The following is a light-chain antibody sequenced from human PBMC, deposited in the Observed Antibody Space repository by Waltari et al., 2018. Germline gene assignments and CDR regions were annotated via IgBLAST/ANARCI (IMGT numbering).Light chain of an antibody. CDR1: RSDVGGYND. J-gene: IGLJ1*01. V-gene: IGLV2-14*03. CDR2: DVN. Sequence: QSALTQPASVSGSPRQSITRPCPGTRSDVGGYNDVPWYQQHPGTTPQLIIFDVNRRPSGVSHRFSGSKSGNTASLTISGLQAEDEADYYCGSYTTRATHVFGIGTKVTVL. CDR3: GSYTTRATHV.